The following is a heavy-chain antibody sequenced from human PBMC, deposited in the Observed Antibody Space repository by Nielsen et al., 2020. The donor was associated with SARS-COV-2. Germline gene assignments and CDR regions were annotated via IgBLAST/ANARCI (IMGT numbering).Heavy chain of an antibody. D-gene: IGHD5-18*01. J-gene: IGHJ4*02. CDR2: ITSSSTYT. V-gene: IGHV3-11*03. CDR1: GFTFSDYY. Sequence: GGSLRLSCVGSGFTFSDYYMSWVRQAPGKGLEWVSYITSSSTYTNYADSVKGRFTISRDNSKSTLYLQMNSLSAEDTAIYYCAKSDGGYSYGYPDYWGQGTLVTVSS. CDR3: AKSDGGYSYGYPDY.